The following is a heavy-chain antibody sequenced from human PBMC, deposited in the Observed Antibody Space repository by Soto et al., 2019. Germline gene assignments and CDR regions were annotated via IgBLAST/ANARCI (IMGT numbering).Heavy chain of an antibody. J-gene: IGHJ4*02. CDR2: INSDGSST. D-gene: IGHD2-15*01. Sequence: EVQLVESGGGLVQPGGSLRLSCAASGFTFSSYWMHWVRQAPGKGLVWVSRINSDGSSTSYADPVKGRFTISRANAKNTLYLQMNSLRAEDTAVYYCVRTSLVVAAATREDYWGQGTLVTVSS. V-gene: IGHV3-74*01. CDR1: GFTFSSYW. CDR3: VRTSLVVAAATREDY.